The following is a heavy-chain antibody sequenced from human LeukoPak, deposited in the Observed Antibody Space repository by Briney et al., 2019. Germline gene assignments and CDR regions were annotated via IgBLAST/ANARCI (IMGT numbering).Heavy chain of an antibody. Sequence: GGSLRLSCAASGFTFSSYWMHWVRQAPGKGLVWVSRINSDGSSTTYADSVKGRFTISRDNAKNTLYLQMNSLRAEDTAVYYCARVFCGWYFYFDNWGQGTLVTVSS. J-gene: IGHJ4*02. V-gene: IGHV3-74*01. CDR3: ARVFCGWYFYFDN. CDR1: GFTFSSYW. CDR2: INSDGSST. D-gene: IGHD6-19*01.